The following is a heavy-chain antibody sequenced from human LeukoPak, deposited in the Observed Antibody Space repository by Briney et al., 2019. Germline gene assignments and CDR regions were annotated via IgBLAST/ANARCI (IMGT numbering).Heavy chain of an antibody. CDR1: GDSVSSNSTA. Sequence: TSQTLSLSCAISGDSVSSNSTAWNWLSQSPSRGLEWLGSTYYSTKWYNDYAVSVKSLITINPDTSKNQLSPQLNSVTPEDTAVYYCARSSYGSNPYWYFDLWGRGTLVTVSS. D-gene: IGHD3-10*01. CDR2: TYYSTKWYN. V-gene: IGHV6-1*01. J-gene: IGHJ2*01. CDR3: ARSSYGSNPYWYFDL.